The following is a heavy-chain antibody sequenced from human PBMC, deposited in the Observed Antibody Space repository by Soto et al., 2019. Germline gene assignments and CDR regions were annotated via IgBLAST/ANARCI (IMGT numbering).Heavy chain of an antibody. Sequence: PSQALSLTSSSSWVSFSSNSAACNCIRQSPSRGLEWLGRTYYRSKWYNDYAVSVKSRITISPDTSKNQFSLQLNSVTPEDTAVYYCARIMEGGYYYYGMDVWGQGTTVTVSS. J-gene: IGHJ6*02. CDR1: WVSFSSNSAA. D-gene: IGHD3-16*01. CDR2: TYYRSKWYN. CDR3: ARIMEGGYYYYGMDV. V-gene: IGHV6-1*01.